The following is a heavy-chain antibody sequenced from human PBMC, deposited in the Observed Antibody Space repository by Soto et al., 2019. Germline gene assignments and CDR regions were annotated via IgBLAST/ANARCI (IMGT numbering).Heavy chain of an antibody. Sequence: ASVKVSCKASGYTFTSYGISWVRQAPGQGLEWMGWISAYNGNTNYAQKLQGRVTMTTDTSTSKAYMELRSLGSDDTAVYYCARDTTVTDGRPVDYWGQGTLVTVSS. D-gene: IGHD4-17*01. V-gene: IGHV1-18*01. CDR3: ARDTTVTDGRPVDY. CDR1: GYTFTSYG. CDR2: ISAYNGNT. J-gene: IGHJ4*02.